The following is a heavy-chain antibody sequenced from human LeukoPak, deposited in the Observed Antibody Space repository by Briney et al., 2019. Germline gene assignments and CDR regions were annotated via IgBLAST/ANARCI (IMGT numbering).Heavy chain of an antibody. D-gene: IGHD2/OR15-2a*01. CDR1: GYTFTGYY. CDR3: ASSLIGLQIDY. CDR2: IIPIFGTA. V-gene: IGHV1-69*06. Sequence: ASVKVSCKASGYTFTGYYMHWVRQAPGQGLEWMGGIIPIFGTANYAQKFQGRVTITADKSTSTAYMELSSLRSEDTAVYYCASSLIGLQIDYWGQGTLVTVSS. J-gene: IGHJ4*02.